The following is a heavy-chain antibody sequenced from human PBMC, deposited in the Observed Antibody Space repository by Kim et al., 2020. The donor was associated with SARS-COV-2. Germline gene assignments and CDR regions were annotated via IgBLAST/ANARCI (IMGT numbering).Heavy chain of an antibody. Sequence: GGTADYTAPEKGRFTISRDDSKNTLYLPMNRLKTEDTAVYYCKSAFDIWGQGTMVTVSS. CDR2: GGTA. V-gene: IGHV3-15*01. CDR3: KSAFDI. J-gene: IGHJ3*02.